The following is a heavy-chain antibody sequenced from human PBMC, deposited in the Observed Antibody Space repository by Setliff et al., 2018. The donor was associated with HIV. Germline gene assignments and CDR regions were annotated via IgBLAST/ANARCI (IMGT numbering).Heavy chain of an antibody. Sequence: KSSETLSLTCTVSDSGTYYWSWIRQPAGKGLEWIGRVSSRGDTNYNPSLKSRVTMSVDTSKNQFSLKLTSVTASDTDVYYCARAAAGNTGPFDLWGQGSPVTVSS. CDR3: ARAAAGNTGPFDL. D-gene: IGHD4-17*01. CDR2: VSSRGDT. CDR1: DSGTYY. J-gene: IGHJ4*02. V-gene: IGHV4-4*07.